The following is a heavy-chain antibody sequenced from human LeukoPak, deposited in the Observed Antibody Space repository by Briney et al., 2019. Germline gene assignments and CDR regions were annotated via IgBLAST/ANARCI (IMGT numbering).Heavy chain of an antibody. CDR2: INHSGST. J-gene: IGHJ4*02. CDR3: ARGRGDY. Sequence: SETLSLTCTVSGGSISSYYWSWIRQPPGKGLEWIGEINHSGSTNYNPSLKSRVTISVDTSKNQFSLKLSSVTAADTAVYYCARGRGDYWGQGTLVTVSS. CDR1: GGSISSYY. V-gene: IGHV4-34*01.